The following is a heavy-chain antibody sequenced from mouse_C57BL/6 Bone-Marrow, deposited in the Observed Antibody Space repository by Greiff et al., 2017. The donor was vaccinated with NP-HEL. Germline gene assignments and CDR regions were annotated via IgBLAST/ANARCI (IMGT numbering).Heavy chain of an antibody. V-gene: IGHV2-4*01. Sequence: VQLQQSGPGLVQPSQSLSITCTVSGFSLTSYGVHWVRQPPGKGLEWLGVIWSGGSTDYNAAFISRLSISKDNSKSQVFFKMNSLQADDTAIYYCAKRTYYDYDGGYYYAMDYWGQGTSVTVSS. D-gene: IGHD2-4*01. CDR2: IWSGGST. CDR1: GFSLTSYG. J-gene: IGHJ4*01. CDR3: AKRTYYDYDGGYYYAMDY.